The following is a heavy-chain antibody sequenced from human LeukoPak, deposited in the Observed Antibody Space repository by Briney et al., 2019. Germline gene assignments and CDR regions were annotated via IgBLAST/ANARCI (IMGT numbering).Heavy chain of an antibody. D-gene: IGHD6-6*01. V-gene: IGHV4-30-2*01. Sequence: PSQTLSLTCAVSGGSISSGGYSWSWIRQPPGKGLEWIGYIYHSGSTNYNPSLKSRVTISVDTSKNQFSLKLSSVTAADTAVYYCARDYTEGIAARPSFWFDPWGQGTLVTVSS. CDR1: GGSISSGGYS. CDR2: IYHSGST. CDR3: ARDYTEGIAARPSFWFDP. J-gene: IGHJ5*02.